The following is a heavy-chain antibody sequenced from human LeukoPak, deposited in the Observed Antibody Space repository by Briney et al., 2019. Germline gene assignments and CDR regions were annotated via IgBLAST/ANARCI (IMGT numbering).Heavy chain of an antibody. D-gene: IGHD3-3*01. CDR2: FDPEDGET. V-gene: IGHV1-24*01. J-gene: IGHJ3*02. Sequence: ASVKVSCKVSGYTLTELSMHWVRQAPGKGLVWMGGFDPEDGETIYAQKFQGRVTMTEDTSTDTAYMELSSLRPEDTAVYYCAVRGSVRFLKIWGQGTMVTVSS. CDR1: GYTLTELS. CDR3: AVRGSVRFLKI.